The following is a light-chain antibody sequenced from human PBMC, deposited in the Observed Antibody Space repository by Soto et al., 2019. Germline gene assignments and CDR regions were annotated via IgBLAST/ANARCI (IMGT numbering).Light chain of an antibody. V-gene: IGKV3-11*01. CDR1: QSVSSY. CDR3: QQRSNWPST. CDR2: DAF. J-gene: IGKJ4*01. Sequence: EIVLTQSPATLSLSPGERAALSCRASQSVSSYLAWYQQKPGQAPRLLIYDAFKRATGIPARFSGSGSGTDFTLIISGLEPEDFAVYYCQQRSNWPSTFGGGTKVEVK.